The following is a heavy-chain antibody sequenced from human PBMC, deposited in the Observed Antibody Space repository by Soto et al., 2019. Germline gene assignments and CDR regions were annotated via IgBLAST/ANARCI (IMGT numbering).Heavy chain of an antibody. V-gene: IGHV3-7*01. D-gene: IGHD4-17*01. Sequence: EVQLVESGGSLVQPGGSLRLSCAASEFSLSSYWMNWVRLAPGKGLEWVANIKQDGSQKNSVDSVKGRFTISRDNTKNSLYLQMSSLIAEDTAVYYCMTSVTTHDYWRQGTLVTVSS. CDR2: IKQDGSQK. CDR3: MTSVTTHDY. J-gene: IGHJ4*02. CDR1: EFSLSSYW.